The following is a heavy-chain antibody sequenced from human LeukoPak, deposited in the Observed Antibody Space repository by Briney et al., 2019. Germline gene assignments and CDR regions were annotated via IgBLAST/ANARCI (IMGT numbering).Heavy chain of an antibody. CDR2: INHSGST. V-gene: IGHV4-34*01. CDR3: ARNYNWFDP. J-gene: IGHJ5*02. CDR1: GFTFSSYA. Sequence: PGGSLRLSCAASGFTFSSYAMSWVRQAPGKGLEWIGEINHSGSTNYNPSLKSRVTISVDTSKNQFSLKLSSVTAADTAVYYCARNYNWFDPWGQGTLVTVSS.